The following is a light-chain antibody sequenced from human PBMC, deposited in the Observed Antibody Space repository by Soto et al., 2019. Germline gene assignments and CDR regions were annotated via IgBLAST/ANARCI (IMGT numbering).Light chain of an antibody. Sequence: EIVMTQSPPSLTVTPGEPASISCRSSQRLLHSNGNTFLDWYLQKPGQSPQLLIYLGSNRASGVPDRVTGSEASTDFTLKISRVEAEDGGVYYCMLALLTPYSFGQGTKLEIK. CDR1: QRLLHSNGNTF. CDR2: LGS. V-gene: IGKV2-28*01. J-gene: IGKJ2*01. CDR3: MLALLTPYS.